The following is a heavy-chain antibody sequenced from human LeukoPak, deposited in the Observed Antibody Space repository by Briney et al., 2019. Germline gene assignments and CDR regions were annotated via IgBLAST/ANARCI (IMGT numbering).Heavy chain of an antibody. D-gene: IGHD3-10*01. J-gene: IGHJ4*02. CDR3: ARVPIIRGVIED. CDR2: IYYSGST. V-gene: IGHV4-31*03. CDR1: GGSISSGGYY. Sequence: PSETLSLTCTVSGGSISSGGYYWSWIRQHPGKGLEWIGYIYYSGSTYYNPSLKSRVTISADTSKNQFSLKLSSVTAADTAVFYCARVPIIRGVIEDWGQGTLVSVSS.